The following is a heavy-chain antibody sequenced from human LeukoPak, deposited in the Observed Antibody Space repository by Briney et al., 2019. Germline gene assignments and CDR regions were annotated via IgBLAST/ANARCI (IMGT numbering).Heavy chain of an antibody. V-gene: IGHV1-46*01. CDR2: INPSGGST. D-gene: IGHD6-6*01. CDR1: GYTFTSYY. J-gene: IGHJ6*03. Sequence: GASVKVSCKASGYTFTSYYMHWVRQAPGQGLEWMGIINPSGGSTSYAQKFQGRATMTRDTSTSTVYMELSSLRSEDTAVYYCARDGWSGSTPYSSSSGSGYYYYYYMDVWGKGTTVTVSS. CDR3: ARDGWSGSTPYSSSSGSGYYYYYYMDV.